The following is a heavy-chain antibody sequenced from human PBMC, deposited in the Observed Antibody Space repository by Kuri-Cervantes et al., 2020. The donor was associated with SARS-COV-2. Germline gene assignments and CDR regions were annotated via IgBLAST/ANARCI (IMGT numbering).Heavy chain of an antibody. CDR1: GYSISSGYK. D-gene: IGHD3-22*01. CDR3: AGGQIVVVLAV. J-gene: IGHJ4*02. V-gene: IGHV4-38-2*01. Sequence: GSLRLSCVVSGYSISSGYKWGWIRQPPGKGLEWIGSIYHTGTTSYNPSLKSRVTIGVDTSQNQLSLKLNSVTAADTAVYYCAGGQIVVVLAVWGQGTLVTVAS. CDR2: IYHTGTT.